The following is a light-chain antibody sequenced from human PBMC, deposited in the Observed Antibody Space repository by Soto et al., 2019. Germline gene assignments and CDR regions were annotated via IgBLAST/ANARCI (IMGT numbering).Light chain of an antibody. CDR3: QQRSNWLWT. Sequence: EIVLTQSPATLSLSPGERATLSCRASQSVSSYLAWYQQKPGQAPRLLIYDASNRATGIPARFSGSGSGTDFTLTISSLEAEDFAVYYCQQRSNWLWTFGQGTKVEIK. CDR2: DAS. J-gene: IGKJ1*01. CDR1: QSVSSY. V-gene: IGKV3-11*01.